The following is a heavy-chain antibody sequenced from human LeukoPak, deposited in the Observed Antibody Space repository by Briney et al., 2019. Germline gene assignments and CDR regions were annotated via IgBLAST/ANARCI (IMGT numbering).Heavy chain of an antibody. CDR1: GYTFTSYY. CDR3: ARVGEGYYPRY. V-gene: IGHV1-46*01. J-gene: IGHJ4*02. Sequence: ASVKVSCKASGYTFTSYYMHWVRQAPGQGLEWMGIINPSGGSTSYAQKFQGRVTMTRDTSTSTAYMELSSLRSEDTAVYYCARVGEGYYPRYWGQGTLVTVSS. D-gene: IGHD5-24*01. CDR2: INPSGGST.